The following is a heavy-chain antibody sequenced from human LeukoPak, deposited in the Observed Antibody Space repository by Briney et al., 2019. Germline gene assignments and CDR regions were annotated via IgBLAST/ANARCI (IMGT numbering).Heavy chain of an antibody. J-gene: IGHJ4*02. D-gene: IGHD6-19*01. CDR2: IYPGDSDT. CDR3: ARHAQTQWLVLEDIDY. V-gene: IGHV5-51*01. CDR1: GYSFTSYW. Sequence: GESLKISRKGSGYSFTSYWIGWVRQMPGKGLEWMGIIYPGDSDTRYSPSFQGQVTISADKSISTAYLQWSSLKASDTAMYYCARHAQTQWLVLEDIDYWGQGTLVTVSS.